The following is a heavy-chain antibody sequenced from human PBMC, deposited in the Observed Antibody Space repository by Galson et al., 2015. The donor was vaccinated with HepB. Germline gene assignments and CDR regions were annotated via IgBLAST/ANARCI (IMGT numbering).Heavy chain of an antibody. CDR3: ANIPSIYDYGDYGYYGMDV. D-gene: IGHD4-17*01. CDR1: GFTFSSYG. Sequence: SLRLSCAASGFTFSSYGMHWVRQAPGKGLEWVAVISYDGSNKYYADSVKGRFTISRDNSKNTLYLQMNSLRAEDTAVYYCANIPSIYDYGDYGYYGMDVWGQGTTVTVSS. J-gene: IGHJ6*02. V-gene: IGHV3-30*18. CDR2: ISYDGSNK.